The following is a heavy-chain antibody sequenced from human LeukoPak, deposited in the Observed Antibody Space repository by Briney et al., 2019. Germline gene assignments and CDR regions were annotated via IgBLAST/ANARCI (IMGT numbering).Heavy chain of an antibody. D-gene: IGHD2-2*02. Sequence: QAGGSLKLSCAASGFTFSASPMHWVRQASGKGLKWVGRITGTHATAYSATVKGRFTISRDDSKYTTYLQMNSLETEDTAVYYCTREGCGATSCYTNDYWGQGTLVTVSS. CDR3: TREGCGATSCYTNDY. V-gene: IGHV3-73*01. J-gene: IGHJ4*02. CDR2: ITGTHAT. CDR1: GFTFSASP.